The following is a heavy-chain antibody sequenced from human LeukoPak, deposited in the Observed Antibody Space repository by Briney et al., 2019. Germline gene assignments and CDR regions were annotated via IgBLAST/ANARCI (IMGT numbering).Heavy chain of an antibody. J-gene: IGHJ4*02. D-gene: IGHD3-10*01. CDR3: ARAYDYYGSRSYSNPFDS. V-gene: IGHV1-46*01. Sequence: GASVKVSCKASGYTFTSYYMHWVRQPPAQGLEWMGIINPSGGSTSYAQKFQGRVTMTRDTSTSTVYMELSSLRSEDTAVYYCARAYDYYGSRSYSNPFDSWGQGTPVTVSS. CDR1: GYTFTSYY. CDR2: INPSGGST.